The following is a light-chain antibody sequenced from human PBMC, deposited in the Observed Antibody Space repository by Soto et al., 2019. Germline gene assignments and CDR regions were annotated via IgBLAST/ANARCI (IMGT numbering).Light chain of an antibody. Sequence: QSVLTQPPSASGTPGQRVTISCSGTSSNIGSNIVTWYQQLPGTAPKLLIYSDTQRPSGVPDRFSGSKSGTSASLAISGLQSADEADYYCAAWDDRLNGFVFGSGTKVTVL. CDR2: SDT. CDR1: SSNIGSNI. CDR3: AAWDDRLNGFV. J-gene: IGLJ1*01. V-gene: IGLV1-44*01.